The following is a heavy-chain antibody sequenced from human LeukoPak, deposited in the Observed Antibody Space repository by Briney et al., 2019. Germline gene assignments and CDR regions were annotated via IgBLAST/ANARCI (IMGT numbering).Heavy chain of an antibody. CDR3: ARGHIRSSGYYY. V-gene: IGHV1-8*03. CDR1: GYTFTSYD. Sequence: ASVKVSCKASGYTFTSYDINWVRQATGQGLEWMGWMNPNSGNTGYAQKFQGRVTITRNTSISTAYMELSSLRSEDTVVYYCARGHIRSSGYYYWGQGTLVTVSS. J-gene: IGHJ4*02. CDR2: MNPNSGNT. D-gene: IGHD3-22*01.